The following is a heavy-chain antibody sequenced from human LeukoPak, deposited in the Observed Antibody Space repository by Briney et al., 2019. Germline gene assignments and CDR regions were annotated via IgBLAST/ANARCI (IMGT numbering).Heavy chain of an antibody. CDR1: GGSISSYY. CDR3: ARFGGDCYNYRTWIDH. Sequence: SETLSLTCTVSGGSISSYYWSWIRQPPGKGLEWIGYIYYSGSTNYNPSLKSRVTISVDTSKNQFSLKLSSVTAADTAVYYCARFGGDCYNYRTWIDHWGQGTLVTVSS. D-gene: IGHD5-24*01. CDR2: IYYSGST. J-gene: IGHJ4*02. V-gene: IGHV4-59*01.